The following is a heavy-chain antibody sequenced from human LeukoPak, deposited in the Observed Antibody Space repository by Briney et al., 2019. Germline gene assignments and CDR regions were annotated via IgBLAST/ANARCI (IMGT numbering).Heavy chain of an antibody. V-gene: IGHV3-53*01. CDR1: GFTVSSNY. D-gene: IGHD1-26*01. Sequence: GGSLRLSCAASGFTVSSNYMSWVRQAPGKGLEWVSVIYSGGSTYYADSVKGRFTISRDNSKNTLYLQMNSLRAEDTAVYYCARGGWKLFTRVFDYWGQGTLVTVSS. CDR3: ARGGWKLFTRVFDY. J-gene: IGHJ4*02. CDR2: IYSGGST.